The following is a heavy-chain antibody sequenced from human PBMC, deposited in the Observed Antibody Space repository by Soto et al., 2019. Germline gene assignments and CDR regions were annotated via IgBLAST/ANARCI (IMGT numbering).Heavy chain of an antibody. Sequence: ASVNVSCKASGYTFTSYDINWVRQATGQGLEWMGWMNPNSGNTGYAQKFQGRVTMTRNTSISTAYMELSSLRSEDTAVYYCARAWGGTTLDWFDPWGQGTLVTVPQ. CDR3: ARAWGGTTLDWFDP. V-gene: IGHV1-8*01. J-gene: IGHJ5*02. CDR1: GYTFTSYD. D-gene: IGHD1-7*01. CDR2: MNPNSGNT.